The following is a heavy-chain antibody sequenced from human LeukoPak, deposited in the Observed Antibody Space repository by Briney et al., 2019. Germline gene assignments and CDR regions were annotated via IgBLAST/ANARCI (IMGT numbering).Heavy chain of an antibody. V-gene: IGHV3-23*01. CDR3: AKPSGNVVAVPMDV. D-gene: IGHD2-21*01. CDR2: IIGRGSSA. Sequence: GGSLRLSCAASGFTFSAYAMNWVRQAPGKGLEWVSSIIGRGSSAFYADSVKSRFTISRDNSKNTLYLQMNSLTAADTAVYYCAKPSGNVVAVPMDVWGQGTTVILSS. J-gene: IGHJ6*02. CDR1: GFTFSAYA.